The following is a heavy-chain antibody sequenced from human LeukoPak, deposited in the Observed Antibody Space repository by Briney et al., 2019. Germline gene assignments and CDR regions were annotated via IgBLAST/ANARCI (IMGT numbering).Heavy chain of an antibody. CDR2: IRYDGSNK. J-gene: IGHJ4*02. V-gene: IGHV3-30*02. D-gene: IGHD1-7*01. CDR1: GFTFSSYG. CDR3: ARVGQDRARYNWNYERWDLDY. Sequence: GGSLRLSCAASGFTFSSYGMHWVRQAPGKGLEWVAFIRYDGSNKYYADSVKGRFTISRDNAKNSLYLQMNSLRAEDTAVYYCARVGQDRARYNWNYERWDLDYWCQGTLVTVSS.